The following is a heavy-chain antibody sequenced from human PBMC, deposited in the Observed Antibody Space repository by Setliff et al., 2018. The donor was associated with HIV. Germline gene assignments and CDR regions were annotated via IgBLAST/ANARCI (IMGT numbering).Heavy chain of an antibody. CDR2: IIPILGIA. J-gene: IGHJ4*02. D-gene: IGHD3-10*01. CDR1: GYTFTAYG. V-gene: IGHV1-69*10. CDR3: ARNRVPSSL. Sequence: SVKVSCKPSGYTFTAYGLSWVRQAPGQGLEWMGGIIPILGIANYAQKFQGRVTITADESTSTAYMELSSLRSEDTAVYYCARNRVPSSLWGQGTLVTVSS.